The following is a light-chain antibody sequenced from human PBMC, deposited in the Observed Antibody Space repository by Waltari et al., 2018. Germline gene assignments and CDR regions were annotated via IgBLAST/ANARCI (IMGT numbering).Light chain of an antibody. J-gene: IGKJ5*01. CDR2: TVS. CDR1: QGISSH. CDR3: QQLATYPIT. V-gene: IGKV1-9*01. Sequence: DIQLTQSPSFLSASVGDRVTITCRASQGISSHLVWYQQKPGKARLLIYTVSTLQSGVPSRFSGSGSGTEFTLTINSLQPEDSATYHCQQLATYPITFGHGTRVETK.